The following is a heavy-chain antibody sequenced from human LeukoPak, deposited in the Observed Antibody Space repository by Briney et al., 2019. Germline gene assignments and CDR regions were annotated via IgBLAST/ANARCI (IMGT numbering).Heavy chain of an antibody. V-gene: IGHV1-2*04. Sequence: ASVKVSCKASGYTFTGYYMHWVRQAPGQGLEWMGWINPNSGGTNYAQKFQGWVTMTRDASISTAYMELSRLRSDDTAVYYCARDHQPHYYYYGMDVWGQGTTVTVSS. CDR2: INPNSGGT. J-gene: IGHJ6*02. CDR3: ARDHQPHYYYYGMDV. CDR1: GYTFTGYY.